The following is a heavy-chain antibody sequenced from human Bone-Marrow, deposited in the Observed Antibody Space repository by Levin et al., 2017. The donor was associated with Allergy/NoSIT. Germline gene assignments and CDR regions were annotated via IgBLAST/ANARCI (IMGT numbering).Heavy chain of an antibody. J-gene: IGHJ5*02. CDR1: GFSFETYE. CDR3: TRVRDPNRWACNKWFDP. V-gene: IGHV3-48*03. Sequence: PGGSLRLSCVGAGFSFETYEMNWVRQAPGKGLEWISFIGASGVVTYYADSVKGRFIISRDNAKKSVYLQMNSLTAEDTATYYCTRVRDPNRWACNKWFDPWGQGTLVTVSS. CDR2: IGASGVVT. D-gene: IGHD2/OR15-2a*01.